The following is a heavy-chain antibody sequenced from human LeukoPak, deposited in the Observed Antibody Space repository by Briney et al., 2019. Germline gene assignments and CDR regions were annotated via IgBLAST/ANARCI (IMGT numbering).Heavy chain of an antibody. D-gene: IGHD6-13*01. J-gene: IGHJ5*02. CDR3: VMSLAAAGATWFDL. CDR2: TYFRDKWYN. V-gene: IGHV6-1*01. CDR1: GDTVSSNSDA. Sequence: SQTLSLTCAISGDTVSSNSDAWKCIRQSPSRGLEWLGRTYFRDKWYNDYADSVRSRITIRPDTSRNQFSLQLKSVTPEDTAVYYCVMSLAAAGATWFDLWGRGTLVTVSA.